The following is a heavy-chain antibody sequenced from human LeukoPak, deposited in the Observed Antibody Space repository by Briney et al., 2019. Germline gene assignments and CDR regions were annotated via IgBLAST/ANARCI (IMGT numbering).Heavy chain of an antibody. CDR3: ARVNGGSSRFDY. J-gene: IGHJ4*02. CDR1: GGTSSSYA. V-gene: IGHV1-69*13. CDR2: IIPIFGTA. D-gene: IGHD1-26*01. Sequence: SVKVSCKASGGTSSSYAISWVRQAPGQGLEWMGGIIPIFGTANYAQKFQGRVTITADESTSTAYMELSSLRSEDTAVYYCARVNGGSSRFDYWGQGTLVTVSS.